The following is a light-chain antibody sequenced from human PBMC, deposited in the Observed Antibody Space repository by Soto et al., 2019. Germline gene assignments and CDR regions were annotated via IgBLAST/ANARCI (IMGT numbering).Light chain of an antibody. J-gene: IGKJ1*01. Sequence: EIVMTQSPATLSVSPGERATLSCRASQSVSSNLAWYQQKRGQGPRLLIYGASTRATGIPARFSGSGSGTEFTLTISSLQSEDFAVYHCHQYNNWPLWTFGQGTKVEIK. CDR3: HQYNNWPLWT. CDR2: GAS. V-gene: IGKV3-15*01. CDR1: QSVSSN.